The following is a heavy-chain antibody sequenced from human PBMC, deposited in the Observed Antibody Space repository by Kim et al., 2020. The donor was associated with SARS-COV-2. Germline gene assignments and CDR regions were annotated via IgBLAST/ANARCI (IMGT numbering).Heavy chain of an antibody. Sequence: GGSLRLSCAASGFTFSSYWMTWVRQAPGKGLEWVANIKQDGSEKYYVDSVKGRFTISRDNAKNSMYLHMNSLRVEDTAVYYCVRGRSSGWYDAFDIWGQG. V-gene: IGHV3-7*01. CDR2: IKQDGSEK. CDR1: GFTFSSYW. D-gene: IGHD6-19*01. CDR3: VRGRSSGWYDAFDI. J-gene: IGHJ3*02.